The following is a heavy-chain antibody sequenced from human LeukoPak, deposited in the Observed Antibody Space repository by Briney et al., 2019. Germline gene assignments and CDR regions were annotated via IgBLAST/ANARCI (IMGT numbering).Heavy chain of an antibody. CDR2: IYYTGAT. D-gene: IGHD4-11*01. J-gene: IGHJ3*02. Sequence: SETLSPTCSVSGGFINSYYWSWIRQSPGKGLEWIGYIYYTGATYYNPSLESRVTISIDTSERQLSLELRSVTAADSAVYFCARDRRESSKANDAFDIWGQGTMVTVSA. CDR3: ARDRRESSKANDAFDI. CDR1: GGFINSYY. V-gene: IGHV4-59*01.